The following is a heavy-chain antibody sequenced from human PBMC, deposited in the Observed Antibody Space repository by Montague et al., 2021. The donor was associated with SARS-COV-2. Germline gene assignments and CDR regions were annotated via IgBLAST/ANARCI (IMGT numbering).Heavy chain of an antibody. CDR3: ARSPEPMLILIITSLNWYFDL. J-gene: IGHJ2*01. Sequence: TLSLTCTVSGGSISSGGYYWSWIRQHPGKGLEWIVYIYYSGSTYYNPSLQSRVTISVDTSKNQFSLKMSSVTAADTAVYYCARSPEPMLILIITSLNWYFDLWGRGTLVTVSS. CDR2: IYYSGST. CDR1: GGSISSGGYY. V-gene: IGHV4-31*03. D-gene: IGHD3-22*01.